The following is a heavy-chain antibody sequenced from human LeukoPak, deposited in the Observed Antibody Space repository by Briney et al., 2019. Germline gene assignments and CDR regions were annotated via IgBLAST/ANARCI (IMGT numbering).Heavy chain of an antibody. CDR1: GYTFTIYA. D-gene: IGHD3-10*01. V-gene: IGHV1-3*01. CDR2: IDAGNGNT. Sequence: ASVRVSFTASGYTFTIYAMHWVRQAPGQRREWMGWIDAGNGNTKYSQKFQGRVTITRDTSASTAYMELSSLRSEDTAVYYCARLWFGELFDYWGQGTLVTVSS. CDR3: ARLWFGELFDY. J-gene: IGHJ4*02.